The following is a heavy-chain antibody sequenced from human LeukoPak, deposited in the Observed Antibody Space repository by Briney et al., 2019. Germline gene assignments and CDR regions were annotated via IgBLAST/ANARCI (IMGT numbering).Heavy chain of an antibody. V-gene: IGHV1-69*05. D-gene: IGHD7-27*01. CDR2: IIPIFGTA. CDR3: TREGTGPFDF. J-gene: IGHJ4*02. Sequence: EWMAGIIPIFGTANYAQKFQGRVTITTDESTSTAYMELSSLRSEDTAVYYCTREGTGPFDFWGQGTLVTVSS.